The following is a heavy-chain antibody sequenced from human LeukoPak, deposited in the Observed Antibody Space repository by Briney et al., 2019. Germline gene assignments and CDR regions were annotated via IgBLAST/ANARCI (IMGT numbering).Heavy chain of an antibody. CDR2: IYYSGSI. J-gene: IGHJ4*02. CDR3: ARDLSGVTGYTYGRGIDY. CDR1: GYSISSSNW. Sequence: SDTLSLTCAVSGYSISSSNWWGWIRQPPGKGLEWIGYIYYSGSIYYNPSLKSRVTMSVDTSKNQFSLKLSSVTAVDTAVYYCARDLSGVTGYTYGRGIDYWGQGTLVTVSS. V-gene: IGHV4-28*03. D-gene: IGHD5-18*01.